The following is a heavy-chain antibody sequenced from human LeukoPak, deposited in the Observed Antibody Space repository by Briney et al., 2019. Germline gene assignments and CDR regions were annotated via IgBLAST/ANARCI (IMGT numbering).Heavy chain of an antibody. J-gene: IGHJ4*02. CDR3: ARDGWLGNRPGHFDY. D-gene: IGHD3-10*01. Sequence: GGSLRLSCAASGFTASSNYMSWVRQAPGKGLEWVSVIYSGGSTYYADSVKGRFTISRDNSKNTLYLQMNSLRAEDTAVYYCARDGWLGNRPGHFDYWGQGTLVTVSS. V-gene: IGHV3-66*01. CDR1: GFTASSNY. CDR2: IYSGGST.